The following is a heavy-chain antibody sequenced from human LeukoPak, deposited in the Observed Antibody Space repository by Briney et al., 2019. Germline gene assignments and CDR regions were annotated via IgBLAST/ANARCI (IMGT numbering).Heavy chain of an antibody. Sequence: GGSLRLSCAASGFTVSSNYMSWVRQAPGKGLEWVSVIYSGGSTWYADSVKGRFTISRDNSKNTLYLQLNSLRAEDTAVYYCASGTTRYNFDHWGQGTLVTVSS. CDR3: ASGTTRYNFDH. CDR2: IYSGGST. CDR1: GFTVSSNY. V-gene: IGHV3-53*01. D-gene: IGHD4-17*01. J-gene: IGHJ4*02.